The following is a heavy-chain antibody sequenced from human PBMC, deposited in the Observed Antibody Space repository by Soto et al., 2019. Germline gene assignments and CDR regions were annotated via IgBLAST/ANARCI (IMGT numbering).Heavy chain of an antibody. Sequence: QITLKESGPTLVKPTQTLTLTCTFSGFSLSTYGMGMGWIRQPPGKAPEWLSVIYWDDDKRYSPSLKSRLTITKDTSQSQVALTMTDVDPVDTATYYCAPVSWRRINHYFDYWGQGSLVTVSS. CDR2: IYWDDDK. J-gene: IGHJ4*02. V-gene: IGHV2-5*02. CDR1: GFSLSTYGMG. CDR3: APVSWRRINHYFDY.